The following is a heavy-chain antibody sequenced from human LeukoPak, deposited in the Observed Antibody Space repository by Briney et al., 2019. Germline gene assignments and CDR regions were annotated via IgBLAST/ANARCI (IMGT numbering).Heavy chain of an antibody. D-gene: IGHD3-22*01. CDR1: GLTFSTSA. V-gene: IGHV1-58*01. J-gene: IGHJ2*01. Sequence: SVKVSCKTSGLTFSTSAVQWVRQARGQRLEWIGWIVVDSAYTNYTQKFQERVTITRDMSTSTAYMELSSLRSEDTAVYYCAASGRRDTIGYSPFDLWGRGTLVTVS. CDR3: AASGRRDTIGYSPFDL. CDR2: IVVDSAYT.